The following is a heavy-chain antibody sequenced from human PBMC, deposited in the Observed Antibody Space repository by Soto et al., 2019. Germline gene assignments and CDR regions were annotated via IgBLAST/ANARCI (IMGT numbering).Heavy chain of an antibody. CDR3: ARPGIQLWASSYYYGMDV. D-gene: IGHD5-18*01. Sequence: QLQLQESGPGLVKPSETLSLTCTVSGGSISSSSYYWGWIRQPPGKGLEWIGSIYYSGSTYYNPSLKSRVTISVDTSKNQFSLKLSSVTAADTAVYYCARPGIQLWASSYYYGMDVWGQGTTVTVSS. CDR1: GGSISSSSYY. V-gene: IGHV4-39*01. CDR2: IYYSGST. J-gene: IGHJ6*02.